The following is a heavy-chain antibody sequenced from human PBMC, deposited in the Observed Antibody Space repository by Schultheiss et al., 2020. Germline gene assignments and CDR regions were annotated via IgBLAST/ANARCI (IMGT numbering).Heavy chain of an antibody. CDR1: GGSISSGGYY. CDR3: ARGSLRKIDY. CDR2: IYYSGST. Sequence: SQTLSLTCTVSGGSISSGGYYWSWIRQSPGKGLEWIGYIYYSGSTYYNPSLKSRVTISVDTSKNQFSLKLSSVTAADTAVYYCARGSLRKIDYWGQGTLVTVSS. J-gene: IGHJ4*02. V-gene: IGHV4-31*03. D-gene: IGHD1-14*01.